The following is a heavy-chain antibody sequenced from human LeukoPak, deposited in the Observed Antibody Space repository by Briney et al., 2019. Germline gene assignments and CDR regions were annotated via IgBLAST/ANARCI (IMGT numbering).Heavy chain of an antibody. V-gene: IGHV3-21*01. J-gene: IGHJ4*02. CDR2: ISSSSSYI. CDR1: GFTFSSYS. CDR3: ARDLRAYSSGWTSDY. Sequence: GGSLRLSCAASGFTFSSYSMNWVRQAPGKGLEWVSSISSSSSYIYYAHSVKGRFTISRDNAKNTLYLQMNSLRAEDTAVYYCARDLRAYSSGWTSDYWGQGTLVTVSS. D-gene: IGHD6-19*01.